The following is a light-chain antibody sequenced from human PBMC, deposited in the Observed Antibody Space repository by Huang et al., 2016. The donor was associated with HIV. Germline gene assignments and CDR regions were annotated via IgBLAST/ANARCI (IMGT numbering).Light chain of an antibody. Sequence: DVLLTQSPLSLPVTLGQPAFITCKSNQSLVYSDGNIYLNWFHQRPGHSPRRLMYKLSNRDSGVPNRFSAGGSGTDFTLWISEVEAEDVGDYYCMRASHGAGTFGQGTRVDIK. CDR3: MRASHGAGT. V-gene: IGKV2-30*01. CDR1: QSLVYSDGNIY. CDR2: KLS. J-gene: IGKJ1*01.